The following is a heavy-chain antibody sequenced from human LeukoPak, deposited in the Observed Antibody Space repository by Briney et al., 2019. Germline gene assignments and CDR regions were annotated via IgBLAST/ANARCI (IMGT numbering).Heavy chain of an antibody. J-gene: IGHJ4*02. D-gene: IGHD3-10*01. CDR2: IIPILGIA. Sequence: ASVKVSCKASGGTFSSYAISWVRQAPGQGLEWMGRIIPILGIANYAQKFQGRVTITADKSTSTAYMELSSLRSEDTAVYYCARVGYKLWFGEFHYWGQGTLVTVSS. V-gene: IGHV1-69*04. CDR3: ARVGYKLWFGEFHY. CDR1: GGTFSSYA.